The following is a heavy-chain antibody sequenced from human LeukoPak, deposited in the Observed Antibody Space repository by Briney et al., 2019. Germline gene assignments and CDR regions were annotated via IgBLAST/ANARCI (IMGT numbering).Heavy chain of an antibody. CDR1: GFTFDDCA. D-gene: IGHD6-19*01. J-gene: IGHJ4*02. V-gene: IGHV3-9*01. CDR2: ISWNSGSI. CDR3: AKGHPVAGFDY. Sequence: PGRSLRLSCAASGFTFDDCAMHWVRQAPGKGLEWVSGISWNSGSIGYADSVKGRFTISRDNAKNSLYLQMNSLRAEDTALYYCAKGHPVAGFDYWGQGTLVTVSS.